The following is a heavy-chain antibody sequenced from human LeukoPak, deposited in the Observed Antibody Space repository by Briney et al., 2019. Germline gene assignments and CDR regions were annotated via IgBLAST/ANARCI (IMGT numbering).Heavy chain of an antibody. V-gene: IGHV1-18*01. D-gene: IGHD6-6*01. CDR1: GYTFTSYD. J-gene: IGHJ4*02. CDR3: SRGQLVSIDY. CDR2: ISAYNGNT. Sequence: GASVKVSCKASGYTFTSYDINWVRQATGQGLEWMGWISAYNGNTNYAQKLQGRVTMTTDTSTSTAYMELRSLRSDDTAVYYCSRGQLVSIDYWGQGTLVTVSS.